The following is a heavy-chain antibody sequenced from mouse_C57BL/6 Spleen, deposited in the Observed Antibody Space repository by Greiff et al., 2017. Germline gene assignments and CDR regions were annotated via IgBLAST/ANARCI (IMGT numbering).Heavy chain of an antibody. D-gene: IGHD1-1*01. CDR3: ARWEFLRSFDY. Sequence: VNLVESGAELVRPGTSVKMSCKASGYTFTNYWIGWAKQRPGHGLEWIGDLYPGGGYTNYNEKFKGKATLTADKSSSTAYMQFSSLTSEDSAIYYCARWEFLRSFDYWGQGTTLTVSS. J-gene: IGHJ2*01. CDR2: LYPGGGYT. CDR1: GYTFTNYW. V-gene: IGHV1-63*01.